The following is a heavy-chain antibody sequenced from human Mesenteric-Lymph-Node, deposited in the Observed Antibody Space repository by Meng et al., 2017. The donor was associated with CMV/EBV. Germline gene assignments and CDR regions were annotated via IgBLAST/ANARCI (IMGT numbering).Heavy chain of an antibody. CDR1: GFTVSSNY. D-gene: IGHD4-11*01. V-gene: IGHV3-53*01. CDR3: ARDLRTTGKSKYYYYGMDV. Sequence: GESLKISCAASGFTVSSNYMSWVRQAPGKGLEWVSVIYSGGSTYYADSVKGRFTISRGNSKNTLYLQMNSLRAEDTAVYYCARDLRTTGKSKYYYYGMDVWGQGTTVTVFS. CDR2: IYSGGST. J-gene: IGHJ6*02.